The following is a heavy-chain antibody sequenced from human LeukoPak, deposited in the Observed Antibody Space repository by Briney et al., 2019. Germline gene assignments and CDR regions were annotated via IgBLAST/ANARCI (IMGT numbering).Heavy chain of an antibody. Sequence: ASVKVSCKASGYTFTNYDINWVRQATGQGLEWMGWMSPNSGNTGYAQKFQGRITMTRDTSISTAYMELSSLRSEDTAVYYCARNLYNTGDFESWGQGTLATVSS. CDR3: ARNLYNTGDFES. CDR1: GYTFTNYD. J-gene: IGHJ4*02. D-gene: IGHD1-14*01. CDR2: MSPNSGNT. V-gene: IGHV1-8*01.